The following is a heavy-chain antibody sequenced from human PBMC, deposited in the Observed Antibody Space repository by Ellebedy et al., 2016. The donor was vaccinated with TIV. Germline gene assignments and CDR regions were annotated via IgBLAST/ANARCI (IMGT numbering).Heavy chain of an antibody. J-gene: IGHJ4*02. CDR3: ARLGVIAAAGASDS. CDR1: GFTFDDYA. V-gene: IGHV3-9*01. CDR2: ISWNSGSI. D-gene: IGHD6-13*01. Sequence: PGGSLRLSCAASGFTFDDYAMHWVRQAPGKGLEWVSGISWNSGSIGYADSVKGRFTISRDNAKNALYLQMKSLRAEDTAVYYCARLGVIAAAGASDSWGQGTLVIVSS.